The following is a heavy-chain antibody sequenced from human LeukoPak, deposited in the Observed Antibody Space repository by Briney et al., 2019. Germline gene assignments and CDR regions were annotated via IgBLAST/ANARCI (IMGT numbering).Heavy chain of an antibody. D-gene: IGHD4/OR15-4a*01. J-gene: IGHJ2*01. V-gene: IGHV4-39*01. CDR1: GGSISSSSYY. Sequence: SETLSLTCTLFGGSISSSSYYWGWIRQPPGKGLECIGSMYYSGSTFYTYYNPSLKSRVTISVATSNNQFSLKLSSVTAADTAVYFCARQGAHGYWYFDLWGRGTLVTVSS. CDR3: ARQGAHGYWYFDL. CDR2: MYYSGSTFYT.